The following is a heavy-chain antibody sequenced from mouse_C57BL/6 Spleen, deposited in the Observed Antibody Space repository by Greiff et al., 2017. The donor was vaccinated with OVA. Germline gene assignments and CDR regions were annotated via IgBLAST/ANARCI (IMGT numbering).Heavy chain of an antibody. CDR3: ARGDDGYWYFDV. D-gene: IGHD2-3*01. Sequence: DVQLQESGGDLVKPGGSLKLSCAASGFTFSSYGMSWVRQTPDKRLEWVATISSGGSYTYYPDSVKGRFTISRDNAKNTLYLQMSSLKSEDTAMYYCARGDDGYWYFDVWGTGTTVTVSS. CDR1: GFTFSSYG. J-gene: IGHJ1*03. V-gene: IGHV5-6*01. CDR2: ISSGGSYT.